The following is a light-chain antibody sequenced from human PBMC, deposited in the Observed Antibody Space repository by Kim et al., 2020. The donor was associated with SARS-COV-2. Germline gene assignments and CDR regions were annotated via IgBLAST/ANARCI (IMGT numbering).Light chain of an antibody. Sequence: EIVLTQSPGTLSLSPGERATLSCRASQSVSSSYLAWYQQKPGQAPRLLIYGASSRATGIPDRFSGSGSGTDFTLTISRLEPEDFAVYYCQQYVTFGQGTKL. CDR3: QQYVT. CDR1: QSVSSSY. V-gene: IGKV3-20*01. CDR2: GAS. J-gene: IGKJ1*01.